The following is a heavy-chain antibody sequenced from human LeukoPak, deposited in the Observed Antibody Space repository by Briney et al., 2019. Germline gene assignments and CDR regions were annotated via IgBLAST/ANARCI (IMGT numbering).Heavy chain of an antibody. D-gene: IGHD2-15*01. CDR3: ARGTSGTSCSFFDY. V-gene: IGHV3-7*01. CDR2: IKQDGSEK. Sequence: GGSLRLSCAVSGFTFSSYWMSWVRQAPGKGLEWVANIKQDGSEKYYVDSVKGRFDISRDNVKSSLSLQMNSLRGEDTAVYYCARGTSGTSCSFFDYWGQGILVTVSS. J-gene: IGHJ4*02. CDR1: GFTFSSYW.